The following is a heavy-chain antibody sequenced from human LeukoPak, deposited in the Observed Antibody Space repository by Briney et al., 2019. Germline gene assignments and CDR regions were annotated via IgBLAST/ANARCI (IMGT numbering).Heavy chain of an antibody. V-gene: IGHV3-66*01. CDR1: GFTVSSNY. Sequence: PGGSLRLSCAASGFTVSSNYMSWVRQAPGKGLEWVSIIYRVGSTFYADSVEGRFTISRDNSKNTLYLQMSSLRAEDTAVYYCVKVASVTTFGGTFDYWGQGTLVTVSS. D-gene: IGHD3-16*01. CDR2: IYRVGST. CDR3: VKVASVTTFGGTFDY. J-gene: IGHJ4*02.